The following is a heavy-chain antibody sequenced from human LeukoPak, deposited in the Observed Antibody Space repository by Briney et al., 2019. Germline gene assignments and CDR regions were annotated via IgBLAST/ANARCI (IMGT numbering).Heavy chain of an antibody. J-gene: IGHJ6*03. CDR3: ARATFWSGYQRDSWYMDV. Sequence: GGSLRLSCAASGFTVSTNYMSWVRQAPGKGLEWVSVIYSGGSTYYADSVKGRFTISRDNSKNTLYLQMSSLRAEDTAVYYCARATFWSGYQRDSWYMDVWGKGTRSPSP. CDR2: IYSGGST. CDR1: GFTVSTNY. V-gene: IGHV3-66*02. D-gene: IGHD3-3*01.